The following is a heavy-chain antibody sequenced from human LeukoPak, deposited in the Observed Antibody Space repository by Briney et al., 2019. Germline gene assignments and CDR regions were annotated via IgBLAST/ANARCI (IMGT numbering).Heavy chain of an antibody. J-gene: IGHJ4*02. Sequence: SGGSLRLSCAASGFTFSSYAMSWVRQTPGKGLEWVSVISNSGGNTYYADSVKGRFTISRDNSKNTLYLQMNSLRAEDTAVYYCAKAASPTTRYFDYWGQGTLVTVSS. CDR3: AKAASPTTRYFDY. CDR2: ISNSGGNT. CDR1: GFTFSSYA. V-gene: IGHV3-23*01. D-gene: IGHD1-26*01.